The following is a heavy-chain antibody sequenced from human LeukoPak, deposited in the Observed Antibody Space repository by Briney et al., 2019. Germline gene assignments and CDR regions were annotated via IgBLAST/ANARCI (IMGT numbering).Heavy chain of an antibody. J-gene: IGHJ4*02. V-gene: IGHV3-48*01. CDR3: ARTPPRGPFDY. Sequence: GGSLRLSCAASGFTFSSYGMNWVRQAPGKGLEWVSYISSSSSTIYYADSVKGRFTISRDNAKNSLYLQMNSLRAEDTAVYYCARTPPRGPFDYWGQGTLVTVSS. CDR2: ISSSSSTI. CDR1: GFTFSSYG. D-gene: IGHD3-10*01.